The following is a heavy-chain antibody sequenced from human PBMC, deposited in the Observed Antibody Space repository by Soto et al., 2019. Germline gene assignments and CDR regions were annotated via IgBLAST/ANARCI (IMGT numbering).Heavy chain of an antibody. CDR1: GFTFSSYS. D-gene: IGHD2-15*01. CDR3: ARGGAVVPATFDY. CDR2: ISSSSSTI. V-gene: IGHV3-48*02. Sequence: GGSLRLSCAASGFTFSSYSMNWVRQAPGKGLEWLLHISSSSSTIYYADSVKGRFTISRDNAKNSLYLQMNSLRDEDTAVYYCARGGAVVPATFDYWGQGTLVTVSS. J-gene: IGHJ4*02.